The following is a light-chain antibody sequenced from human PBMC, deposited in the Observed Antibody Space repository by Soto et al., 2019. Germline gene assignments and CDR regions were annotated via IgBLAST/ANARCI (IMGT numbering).Light chain of an antibody. J-gene: IGKJ2*01. V-gene: IGKV1-5*03. CDR2: KGT. CDR1: QSISNW. CDR3: EQYDSFFQT. Sequence: DIQMTQSPSTLSASVGDRVTITCRASQSISNWLAWYQQKPGKAPKLLLYKGTSLEGGVPSRFSGSGSGTEFTVTISSLQIDEFATDYCEQYDSFFQTFGQGAKLEIK.